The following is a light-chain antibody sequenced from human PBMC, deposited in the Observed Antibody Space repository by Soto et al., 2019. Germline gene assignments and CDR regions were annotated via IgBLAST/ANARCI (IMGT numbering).Light chain of an antibody. J-gene: IGKJ1*01. V-gene: IGKV3-20*01. CDR2: AAS. Sequence: EILLTQSPGTLSLSPGERATLSCRASQSVSTSYLAWYQHKPGQAPRLLIYAASSRATGIPDRFSGSGSETDYTLTISRLEPEDFAVYYCQHYGSSRTFGQGTKV. CDR1: QSVSTSY. CDR3: QHYGSSRT.